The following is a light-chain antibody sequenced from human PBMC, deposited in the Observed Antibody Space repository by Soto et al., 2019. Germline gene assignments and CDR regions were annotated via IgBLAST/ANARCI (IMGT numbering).Light chain of an antibody. V-gene: IGKV2-30*01. CDR2: KVS. J-gene: IGKJ1*01. CDR1: QSLVYSDGNMY. Sequence: DAVLTQSPLSLPVTLGQPASISCRSSQSLVYSDGNMYLNWFHQRPGQSPRRLIYKVSNRESGVPERFIGRGSGTDFTLEISRVEAEDVGVYYCMQGSHWPWTLGQGTKVEIK. CDR3: MQGSHWPWT.